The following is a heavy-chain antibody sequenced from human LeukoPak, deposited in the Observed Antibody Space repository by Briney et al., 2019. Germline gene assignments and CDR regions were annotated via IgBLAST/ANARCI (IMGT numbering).Heavy chain of an antibody. D-gene: IGHD6-13*01. CDR1: GFTFSDYW. V-gene: IGHV3-7*03. CDR3: ARDVRQYLVLDS. J-gene: IGHJ4*02. Sequence: GSLRLSCAASGFTFSDYWMHWVRQAPGKGLEWVANIKQDGSQKYYVDSVKGRFTISRDNAKKSMYLQMNSLRAEDMAVYYCARDVRQYLVLDSWGQGTLVTVSS. CDR2: IKQDGSQK.